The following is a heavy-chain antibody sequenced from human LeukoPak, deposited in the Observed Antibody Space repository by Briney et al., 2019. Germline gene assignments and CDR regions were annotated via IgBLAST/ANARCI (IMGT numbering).Heavy chain of an antibody. J-gene: IGHJ5*02. CDR2: INPNSGGT. CDR3: ARDGASGPYCSSTSCQGWFDP. CDR1: GYTFTGYY. Sequence: ASVKVSCKASGYTFTGYYMHWVRQAPGQGLEWMGWINPNSGGTNYAQKFQGRVTMTRDTSISTAYMELSRLRSDDTAVYYCARDGASGPYCSSTSCQGWFDPWGQGTLVTVSS. D-gene: IGHD2-2*01. V-gene: IGHV1-2*02.